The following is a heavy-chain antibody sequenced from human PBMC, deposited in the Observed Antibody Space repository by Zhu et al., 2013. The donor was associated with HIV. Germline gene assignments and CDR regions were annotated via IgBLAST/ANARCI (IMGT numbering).Heavy chain of an antibody. CDR3: AGEHDYSNYYYYYYGMDV. CDR2: IIPIFGTA. J-gene: IGHJ6*02. Sequence: QVQLVQSGAEVKKPGSSVKVSCKASGGTFSSYAISWVRQAPGQGLEWMGGIIPIFGTANYAQKFQGRVTITADKSTSTAYMELSSLRSEDTAVYYCAGEHDYSNYYYYYYGMDVWGQGTTVTVSS. D-gene: IGHD4-4*01. CDR1: GGTFSSYA. V-gene: IGHV1-69*06.